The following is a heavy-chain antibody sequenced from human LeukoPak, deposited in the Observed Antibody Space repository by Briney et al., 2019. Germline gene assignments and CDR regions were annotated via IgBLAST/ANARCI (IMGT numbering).Heavy chain of an antibody. J-gene: IGHJ6*03. D-gene: IGHD3-16*02. V-gene: IGHV3-7*01. CDR2: IKQDGSEK. Sequence: GGSLRLSCASSGFIFRTYWMTWVRQAPGKGLEWVANIKQDGSEKNYVDSVEGRFTISRDNAKNSLYLQMNSLRADDTAVYYCAKDSIVYYYYYMDVWGKGTTVTVSS. CDR1: GFIFRTYW. CDR3: AKDSIVYYYYYMDV.